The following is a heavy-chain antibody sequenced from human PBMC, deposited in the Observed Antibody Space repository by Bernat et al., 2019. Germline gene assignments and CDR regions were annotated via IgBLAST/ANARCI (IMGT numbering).Heavy chain of an antibody. CDR3: ARAALGDTAMAHYYYYMDV. D-gene: IGHD5-18*01. CDR1: GFTFSSYW. CDR2: INSDGSST. V-gene: IGHV3-74*01. Sequence: EVQLVESGGGLVQPGGSLRLSCAASGFTFSSYWMHWVRQAPGKGLVWVSRINSDGSSTSYADSVKGRFTISRDNAKNTLYLQMNSLRAEDTAVYYCARAALGDTAMAHYYYYMDVWGKGTTVTVSS. J-gene: IGHJ6*03.